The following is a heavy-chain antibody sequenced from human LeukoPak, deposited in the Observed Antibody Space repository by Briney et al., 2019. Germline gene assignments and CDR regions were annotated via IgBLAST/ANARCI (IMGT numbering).Heavy chain of an antibody. D-gene: IGHD3-10*01. V-gene: IGHV4-4*07. CDR3: ARDITMVRGVLDAFDI. CDR1: GGSISSYY. Sequence: SETLSLTCTVSGGSISSYYWSWIRQPAGKGLEWIGRIYTSGSTNYNPSLKSRVTISVDTSKNQFSLKLNSVTAADTPVYYCARDITMVRGVLDAFDIWGQGTMVTVSS. CDR2: IYTSGST. J-gene: IGHJ3*02.